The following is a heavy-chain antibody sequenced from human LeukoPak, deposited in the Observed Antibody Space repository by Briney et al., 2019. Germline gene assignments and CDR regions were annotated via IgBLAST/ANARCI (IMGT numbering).Heavy chain of an antibody. D-gene: IGHD6-19*01. V-gene: IGHV1-18*01. J-gene: IGHJ5*02. CDR2: ISAYNGNT. Sequence: ASVKVSCKVSGYILSYGISWVRQAPGQGLEWMGWISAYNGNTNYAQKLQGRVTMTTDTSTSTAYMELRSLRSDDTAVYYCAREHSQGSGWYVRWFDPWGQGTLVTVSS. CDR1: GYILSYG. CDR3: AREHSQGSGWYVRWFDP.